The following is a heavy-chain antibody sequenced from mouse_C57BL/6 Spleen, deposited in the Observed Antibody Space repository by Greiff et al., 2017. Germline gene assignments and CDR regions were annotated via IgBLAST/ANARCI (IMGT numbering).Heavy chain of an antibody. D-gene: IGHD2-5*01. J-gene: IGHJ2*01. CDR3: AREGVYSNSYYFDY. CDR2: ISDGGSYT. Sequence: EVTLVESGGGLVKPGGSLKLSCAASGFTFSSYAMSWVRQTPEKRLEWVATISDGGSYTYYPDNVKGRFTISRDNAKNNLYLQMSHLKSEDTAMYYCAREGVYSNSYYFDYWGQGTTLTVSS. CDR1: GFTFSSYA. V-gene: IGHV5-4*01.